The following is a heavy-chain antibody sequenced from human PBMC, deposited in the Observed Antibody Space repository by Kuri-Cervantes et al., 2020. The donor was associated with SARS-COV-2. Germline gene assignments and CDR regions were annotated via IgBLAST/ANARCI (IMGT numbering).Heavy chain of an antibody. CDR1: GFTFSSYA. Sequence: GESLKISCAASGFTFSSYAMHWVRQAPGKGLEWVAVISYDGSNKYYADSVKGRFTISRDNSKNTLYLQMNSLKTEDAAVYYCTRDSFWSGYYDYWGQGTLVTVSS. CDR2: ISYDGSNK. CDR3: TRDSFWSGYYDY. J-gene: IGHJ4*02. V-gene: IGHV3-30-3*01. D-gene: IGHD3-3*01.